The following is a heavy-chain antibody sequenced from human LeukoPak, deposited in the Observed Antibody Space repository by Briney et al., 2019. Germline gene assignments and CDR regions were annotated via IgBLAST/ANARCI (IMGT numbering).Heavy chain of an antibody. V-gene: IGHV1-18*01. J-gene: IGHJ5*02. D-gene: IGHD1-26*01. Sequence: GASVKVSCKASGYTFTSYGISWVRQAPGQGLEWMGWISAYNGNTNYAQKLQGRVTMTTDTSTSTAYMELRSLRSDDTAVYYCARDPSTYLVGATGGWFDPWGQGTLVTVSS. CDR1: GYTFTSYG. CDR3: ARDPSTYLVGATGGWFDP. CDR2: ISAYNGNT.